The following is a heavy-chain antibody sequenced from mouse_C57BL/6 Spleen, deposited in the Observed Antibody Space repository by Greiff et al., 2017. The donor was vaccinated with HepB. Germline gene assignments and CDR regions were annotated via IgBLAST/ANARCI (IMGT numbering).Heavy chain of an antibody. CDR2: IRSKSNNYAT. Sequence: EVMLVESGGGLVQPKGSLKLSCAASGFSFNTYAMNWVRQAPGKGLEWVARIRSKSNNYATYYADSVKDRFTISRDDSESMLYLQMNNLKTEDTAMYYCVREGSMGRYWYFDVWGTGTTVTVSS. V-gene: IGHV10-1*01. CDR1: GFSFNTYA. J-gene: IGHJ1*03. D-gene: IGHD4-1*01. CDR3: VREGSMGRYWYFDV.